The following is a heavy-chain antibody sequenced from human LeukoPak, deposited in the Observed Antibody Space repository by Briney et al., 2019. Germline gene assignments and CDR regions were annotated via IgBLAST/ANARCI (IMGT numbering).Heavy chain of an antibody. CDR3: AKGDGYNYPFDY. CDR2: ITSSGGST. D-gene: IGHD5-12*01. Sequence: GGSLRLTCAASGFTFSNYAMSWVRQAPGKGLEWVSAITSSGGSTYYADSVQGRFTISRDNSKNTMYLQMNSLRAEDTAVYYCAKGDGYNYPFDYWGQGTLVTVSS. CDR1: GFTFSNYA. J-gene: IGHJ4*02. V-gene: IGHV3-23*01.